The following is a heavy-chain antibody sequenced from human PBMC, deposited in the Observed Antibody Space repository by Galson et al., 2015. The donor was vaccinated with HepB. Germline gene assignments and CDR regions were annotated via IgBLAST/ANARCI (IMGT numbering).Heavy chain of an antibody. V-gene: IGHV2-5*02. Sequence: PALVKPTQTLTLTCTFSGFSLSTSGVGVGWIRQPPGKALEWLALIYWDDDKRYSPSLKSRLTITKDTSKNQVVLTMTNMDPVDTATYYCAHWHGIVGATSFAFDIWGQGTMVTVSS. CDR3: AHWHGIVGATSFAFDI. CDR1: GFSLSTSGVG. J-gene: IGHJ3*02. CDR2: IYWDDDK. D-gene: IGHD1-26*01.